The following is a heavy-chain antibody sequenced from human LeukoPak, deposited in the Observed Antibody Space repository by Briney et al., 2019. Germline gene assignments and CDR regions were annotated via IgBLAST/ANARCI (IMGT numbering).Heavy chain of an antibody. CDR2: ISYDGSNK. CDR1: GFTFNSYA. J-gene: IGHJ4*02. CDR3: ARDLGRGDTAMACDY. V-gene: IGHV3-30-3*01. D-gene: IGHD5-18*01. Sequence: GGSLRLSCAASGFTFNSYAMHWVRQAPGKGLEWVAVISYDGSNKYYADSVKGRFTISRDNSKNTLYLQMNSLRAEDTAVYYCARDLGRGDTAMACDYWGQGTLVTVSS.